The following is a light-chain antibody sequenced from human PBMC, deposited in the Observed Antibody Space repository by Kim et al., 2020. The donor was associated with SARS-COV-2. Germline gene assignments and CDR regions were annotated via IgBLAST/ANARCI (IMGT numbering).Light chain of an antibody. CDR3: QTWGTGIVV. V-gene: IGLV4-69*01. Sequence: ASVKLTCTRSSGHSSYASAWHQQQPEKSPRYLMKLNSDGSHSKGDGIPDRFSGSSSGAERYLTISSLQSEDEADYYCQTWGTGIVVFGGGTQLTVL. CDR2: LNSDGSH. CDR1: SGHSSYA. J-gene: IGLJ2*01.